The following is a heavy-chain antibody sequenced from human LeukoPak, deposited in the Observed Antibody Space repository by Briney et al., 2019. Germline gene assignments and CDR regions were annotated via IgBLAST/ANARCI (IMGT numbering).Heavy chain of an antibody. CDR3: ARCESGYYVDFDY. Sequence: PSETLSLTCTVSGGSVSSSSYYWGWIGQPPGKGLEWIGSIYYSGSTYYNPSLKSRVTIFVDTSKNQFSLKLSSVTAADTAVYYCARCESGYYVDFDYWGQGTLVTVSS. CDR1: GGSVSSSSYY. CDR2: IYYSGST. D-gene: IGHD3-3*01. V-gene: IGHV4-39*01. J-gene: IGHJ4*02.